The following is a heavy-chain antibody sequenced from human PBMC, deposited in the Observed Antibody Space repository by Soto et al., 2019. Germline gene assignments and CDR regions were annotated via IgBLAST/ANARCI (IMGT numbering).Heavy chain of an antibody. CDR3: ARGLPSEKVDS. V-gene: IGHV4-30-4*01. CDR2: IYNTGST. CDR1: GGSLNSNNYY. J-gene: IGHJ4*02. Sequence: SETLSLTCTVSGGSLNSNNYYWSWIRQPPGKGLEWIGHIYNTGSTYNNPSLESRVTISVDTSKNQFSLRLTSVTAADTAIYYCARGLPSEKVDSWGQGTLVTVS.